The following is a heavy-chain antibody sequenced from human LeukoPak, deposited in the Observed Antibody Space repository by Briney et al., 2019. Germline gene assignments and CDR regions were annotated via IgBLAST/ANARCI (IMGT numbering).Heavy chain of an antibody. D-gene: IGHD3-10*01. CDR1: GFTLSSYW. V-gene: IGHV3-74*01. Sequence: GGSLRLSCAASGFTLSSYWMHWVRQAPGRGPVWVSRISGDASITNYADSVKGRFTISRDSAKNTLYLQMNSLRVEDTAVYHCARAYGSGYVYWGQGTLVTVSS. J-gene: IGHJ4*02. CDR2: ISGDASIT. CDR3: ARAYGSGYVY.